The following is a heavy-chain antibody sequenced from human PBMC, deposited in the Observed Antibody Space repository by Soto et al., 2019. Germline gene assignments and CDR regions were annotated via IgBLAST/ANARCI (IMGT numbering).Heavy chain of an antibody. D-gene: IGHD3-22*01. V-gene: IGHV3-64*01. CDR3: ARGGSGSYSFDY. CDR2: ISSNGGST. Sequence: EVQLVESGGGLVQPGGSLRLSCAASGFTFSSYAMHWVRQAPGKGLEYVSAISSNGGSTYYANSVKGRFTISRDNSKNTLYLQTGSLRAEDMAVYYCARGGSGSYSFDYWGQGTRVTVSS. CDR1: GFTFSSYA. J-gene: IGHJ4*02.